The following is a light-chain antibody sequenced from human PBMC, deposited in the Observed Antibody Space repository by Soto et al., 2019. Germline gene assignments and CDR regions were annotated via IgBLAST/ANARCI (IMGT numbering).Light chain of an antibody. CDR1: HDISTF. CDR2: EAS. V-gene: IGKV1-9*01. J-gene: IGKJ3*01. Sequence: DIQLTQSPSLQSASIGDRVTITCRASHDISTFLAWYQQKPGKAPKLLIYEASTLQSGVPERFSGSGSRADFTLTISSLEPEDFAVYYCQQYGHSITSGPGTKVDIK. CDR3: QQYGHSIT.